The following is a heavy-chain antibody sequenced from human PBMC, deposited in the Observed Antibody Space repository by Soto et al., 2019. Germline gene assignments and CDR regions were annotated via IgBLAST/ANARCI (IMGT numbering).Heavy chain of an antibody. D-gene: IGHD5-12*01. CDR2: INIDGSTT. Sequence: VQLVESGGVSVQPGGSLRLSCAASGFGLSNYWMHWVRQAPGKGLVWVSRINIDGSTTTYADSVKGRFTISRDNAKNTLYLQMNSLRDEDTAVYYCVRIRRGDGYTFGYWGQGTLVTVSS. V-gene: IGHV3-74*01. J-gene: IGHJ4*02. CDR3: VRIRRGDGYTFGY. CDR1: GFGLSNYW.